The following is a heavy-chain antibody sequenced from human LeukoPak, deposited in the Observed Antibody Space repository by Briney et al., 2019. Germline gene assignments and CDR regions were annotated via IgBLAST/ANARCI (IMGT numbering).Heavy chain of an antibody. D-gene: IGHD2-8*01. CDR1: GFTFSSYG. J-gene: IGHJ4*02. Sequence: GGSLRLSCAASGFTFSSYGMHWVRQAPGKGLEWVAFIRYDGSNKYYADSVKGRFTISRDNSKNTLYLQMNSLRAEDTAVYYCAKVSDPEWQAPDGDYFDYWGQGTLVTVSS. V-gene: IGHV3-30*02. CDR2: IRYDGSNK. CDR3: AKVSDPEWQAPDGDYFDY.